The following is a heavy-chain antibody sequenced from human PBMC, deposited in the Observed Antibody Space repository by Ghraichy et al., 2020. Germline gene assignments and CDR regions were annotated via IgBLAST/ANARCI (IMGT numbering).Heavy chain of an antibody. CDR2: IYYSGST. J-gene: IGHJ4*02. CDR3: ARERTTSYFDY. D-gene: IGHD1-7*01. CDR1: GGSISSGGYY. V-gene: IGHV4-31*03. Sequence: SETLSLTCTVSGGSISSGGYYWSWIRQHPGKGLEWIGYIYYSGSTYYNPSLKSRVTISVDTSKNQFSLKLSSVTAADTAVYYCARERTTSYFDYWGQGTLVTVSS.